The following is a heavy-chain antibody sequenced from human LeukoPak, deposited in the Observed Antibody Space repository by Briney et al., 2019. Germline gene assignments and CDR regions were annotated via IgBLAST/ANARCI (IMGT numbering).Heavy chain of an antibody. CDR1: GFTFSSYG. CDR2: ISYDGSNK. D-gene: IGHD3-9*01. J-gene: IGHJ4*02. Sequence: GSLRLSCAASGFTFSSYGMHWVRQAPGKGLEWVAVISYDGSNKYYADSVKGRFTISRDNSKNTLYLQMNSLRAEDTAVYYCARDNEILRYFDWSPGLWGQGTLVTVSS. V-gene: IGHV3-30*03. CDR3: ARDNEILRYFDWSPGL.